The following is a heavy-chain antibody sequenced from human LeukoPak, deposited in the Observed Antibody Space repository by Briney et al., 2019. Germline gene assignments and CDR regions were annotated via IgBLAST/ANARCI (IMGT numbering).Heavy chain of an antibody. V-gene: IGHV3-33*01. CDR1: GFTFNTYG. CDR2: IWYSGSNK. CDR3: ARGPYSSSWYSWFDP. Sequence: GGSLRLSCAASGFTFNTYGMHWVRQAPGKGLEWMAVIWYSGSNKYYAPSVRGRFTVSRDNSKNTLYLQMTSLRAEDTAVYYCARGPYSSSWYSWFDPWGQGTLVTVSS. J-gene: IGHJ5*02. D-gene: IGHD6-13*01.